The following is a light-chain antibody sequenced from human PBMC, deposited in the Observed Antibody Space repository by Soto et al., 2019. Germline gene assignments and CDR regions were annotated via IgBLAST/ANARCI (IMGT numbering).Light chain of an antibody. J-gene: IGLJ3*02. Sequence: QSALTQPPSASGSPGQSVTISCSGSSSDVGAYDYVAWYQQHPGKAPKLMIYEVSARPSGVSNRFSGSKSGNTASLSISGLQAEDEADYFCSSYTSSSLWVFGGGTKVTVL. CDR3: SSYTSSSLWV. CDR1: SSDVGAYDY. V-gene: IGLV2-14*01. CDR2: EVS.